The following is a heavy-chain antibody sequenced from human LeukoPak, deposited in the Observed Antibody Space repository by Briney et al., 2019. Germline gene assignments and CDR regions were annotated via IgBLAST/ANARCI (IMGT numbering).Heavy chain of an antibody. D-gene: IGHD4-17*01. J-gene: IGHJ4*02. V-gene: IGHV3-66*01. CDR1: GFTVSSNH. CDR3: ARDPVTTAGV. CDR2: MYSGGST. Sequence: PGGSLRLSCAASGFTVSSNHMSWVRQAPGKGLEWVSVMYSGGSTYFADSVKGRITISRDNSKNTLYLQMNSLRAEDTAIYYCARDPVTTAGVWGQGTLVTVSS.